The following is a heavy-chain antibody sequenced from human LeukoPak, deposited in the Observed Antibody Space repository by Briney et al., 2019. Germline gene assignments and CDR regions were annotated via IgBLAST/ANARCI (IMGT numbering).Heavy chain of an antibody. V-gene: IGHV3-9*03. CDR1: GFTFDDYA. D-gene: IGHD3-10*01. CDR3: AKERGSGSYLDDALDI. Sequence: GGSLRLSCAASGFTFDDYAMHWVRQATGKGLEWVSGISWNSGSIGYADSVKGRFTISRDNAKNSLYLQMNSLRAEDMALYYCAKERGSGSYLDDALDIWGQGTMVTVSS. CDR2: ISWNSGSI. J-gene: IGHJ3*02.